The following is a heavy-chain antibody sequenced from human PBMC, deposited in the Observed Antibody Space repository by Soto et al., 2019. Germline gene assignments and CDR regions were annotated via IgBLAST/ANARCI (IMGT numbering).Heavy chain of an antibody. V-gene: IGHV1-8*01. CDR3: GRGLVVRGVGLYGY. J-gene: IGHJ4*02. D-gene: IGHD3-10*01. CDR1: GYTFTSYD. CDR2: INANSGNT. Sequence: QVQLVQSGAEVKKPGASVKVSCKASGYTFTSYDINWVRQATGQGLEWMGWINANSGNTGYAQKFQGRVTMTRNTSISTAYMELSSLRSEDTAVYYCGRGLVVRGVGLYGYWGQGTLVTVSS.